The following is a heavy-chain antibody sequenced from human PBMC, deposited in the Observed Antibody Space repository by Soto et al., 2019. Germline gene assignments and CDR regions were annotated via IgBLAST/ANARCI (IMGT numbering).Heavy chain of an antibody. Sequence: SETLSLTCTVSGGSISSYYWSWIRQPPGKGLEWIGYIYYSGNTKYNPSLKSRVTISVDTSKNQFSLKLSSVTAADTAVYYCARHGPGYSSGWYNYYAMDVWGQGTTVTVSS. J-gene: IGHJ6*02. CDR2: IYYSGNT. CDR3: ARHGPGYSSGWYNYYAMDV. D-gene: IGHD6-19*01. CDR1: GGSISSYY. V-gene: IGHV4-59*08.